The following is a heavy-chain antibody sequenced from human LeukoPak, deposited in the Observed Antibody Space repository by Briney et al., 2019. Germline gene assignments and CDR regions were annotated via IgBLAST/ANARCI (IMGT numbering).Heavy chain of an antibody. J-gene: IGHJ4*02. Sequence: TGGSLRLSCAAPGFTFSSYGMHWVRQAPGKGLEWVAFIRYDGSNKYYADSVKGRFTISRDNSKITLFLQMNSLRAEDTAVYYCAKDASRNLYCSGGSCYFDYWGQGTLVTVSS. CDR2: IRYDGSNK. CDR3: AKDASRNLYCSGGSCYFDY. V-gene: IGHV3-30*02. D-gene: IGHD2-15*01. CDR1: GFTFSSYG.